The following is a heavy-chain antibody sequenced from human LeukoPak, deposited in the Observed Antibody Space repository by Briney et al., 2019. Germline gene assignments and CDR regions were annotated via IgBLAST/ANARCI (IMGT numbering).Heavy chain of an antibody. CDR2: IYPADSDT. D-gene: IGHD3-3*01. Sequence: GESLQISCEASGYSFSTHWIAWVRQMPGKGREWMGLIYPADSDTRYSPSFQGQVTISADKSLSTAFLQWSSLTASDTAIYYCARLRREYDLLSGFSYWGQGTLVSVST. CDR3: ARLRREYDLLSGFSY. V-gene: IGHV5-51*01. CDR1: GYSFSTHW. J-gene: IGHJ4*02.